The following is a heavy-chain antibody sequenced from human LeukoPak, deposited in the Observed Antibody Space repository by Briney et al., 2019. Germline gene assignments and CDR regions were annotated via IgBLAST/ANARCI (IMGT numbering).Heavy chain of an antibody. D-gene: IGHD3-22*01. V-gene: IGHV4-34*01. CDR1: GGSFSGYY. CDR3: ARVTYSSGYSSVFDY. CDR2: INHSGST. Sequence: SETLSLTCAVYGGSFSGYYWSWIRQPPGKGLGWIGEINHSGSTNYNPSLKSRVTISVDTSKNQFSLKLSSVTAADTAVYYCARVTYSSGYSSVFDYWGQGTLVTVSS. J-gene: IGHJ4*02.